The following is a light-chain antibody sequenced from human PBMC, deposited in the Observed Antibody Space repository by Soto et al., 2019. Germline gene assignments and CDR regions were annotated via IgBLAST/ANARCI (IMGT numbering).Light chain of an antibody. CDR2: GIS. CDR1: HTISSSY. V-gene: IGKV3-15*01. Sequence: EIVLTQSPGTLSLSPGERATLSCRASHTISSSYLAWYQQKPGQAPRLLMYGISRRATGIPARFSGSGSGTEFTLTISSLQSEDFAVYYCQQYNNWPPWTFGQGTKVDIK. J-gene: IGKJ1*01. CDR3: QQYNNWPPWT.